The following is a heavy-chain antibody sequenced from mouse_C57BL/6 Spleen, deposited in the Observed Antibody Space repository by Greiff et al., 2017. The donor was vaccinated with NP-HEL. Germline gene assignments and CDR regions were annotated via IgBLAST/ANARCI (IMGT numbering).Heavy chain of an antibody. Sequence: VQLQQSGPELVKPGASVKISCKASGYAFSSSWMNWVKQRPGKGLEWIGRIYPGDGDTNYNRKFKGKATLTADKSSSTAYMQLSSLTSEDSAVYFCARSTVVAPFDVWGTGTTVTVSS. D-gene: IGHD1-1*01. CDR2: IYPGDGDT. V-gene: IGHV1-82*01. CDR1: GYAFSSSW. J-gene: IGHJ1*03. CDR3: ARSTVVAPFDV.